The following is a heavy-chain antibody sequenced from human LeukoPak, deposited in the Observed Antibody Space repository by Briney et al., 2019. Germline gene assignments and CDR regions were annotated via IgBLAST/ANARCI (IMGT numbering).Heavy chain of an antibody. CDR3: ARHVGDGWWYFGY. CDR2: TYYRGST. Sequence: SETLSLTCTDSGGSISASSYYWGWIRRPPGEGLEWIGSTYYRGSTYYNPSLKSRVTISVDTSKHQFSLKLSSVTAADTALYYCARHVGDGWWYFGYWGQGALVTVSS. J-gene: IGHJ4*02. V-gene: IGHV4-39*01. D-gene: IGHD6-19*01. CDR1: GGSISASSYY.